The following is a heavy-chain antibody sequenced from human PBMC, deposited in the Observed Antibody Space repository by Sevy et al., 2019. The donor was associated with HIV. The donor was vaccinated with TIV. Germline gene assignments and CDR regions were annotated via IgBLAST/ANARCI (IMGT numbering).Heavy chain of an antibody. D-gene: IGHD6-19*01. CDR3: AKVSSGAGSNFDY. J-gene: IGHJ4*02. CDR1: GFTFSSYA. V-gene: IGHV3-23*01. CDR2: ISGSGGST. Sequence: GGSLRLSCAASGFTFSSYAMSWVRQAPGKGLEWVSAISGSGGSTYYADSVKGRFTISRDNSKYTLYLQMNSLRAEDTAVYYCAKVSSGAGSNFDYWGQGTLVTVSS.